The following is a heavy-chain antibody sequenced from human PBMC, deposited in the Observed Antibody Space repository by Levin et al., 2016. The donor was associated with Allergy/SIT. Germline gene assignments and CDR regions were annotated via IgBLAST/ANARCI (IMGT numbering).Heavy chain of an antibody. D-gene: IGHD3-9*01. CDR3: AKVSPSRYLDV. Sequence: GESLKISCTASGFTFTTYAINWVRQAPGKGLEWVSDISSSSSYTYYADAVKGRFTISRDDSKSTLYLQMNGLRAGDTAVYYCAKVSPSRYLDVWGQGTTVTVS. V-gene: IGHV3-23*01. J-gene: IGHJ6*02. CDR1: GFTFTTYA. CDR2: ISSSSSYT.